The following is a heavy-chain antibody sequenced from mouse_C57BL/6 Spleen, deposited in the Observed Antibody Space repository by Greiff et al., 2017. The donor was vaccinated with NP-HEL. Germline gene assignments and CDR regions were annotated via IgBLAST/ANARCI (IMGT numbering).Heavy chain of an antibody. V-gene: IGHV10-3*01. D-gene: IGHD2-4*01. J-gene: IGHJ3*01. CDR3: VRDPSYYDEAWFAY. Sequence: EVQLQESGGGLVQPKGSLKLSCAASGFTFNTYAMHWVRQAPGKGLEWVARIRSKSSNYATYYADSVKDRFTISRDDSQSMLYLQMNNLKTEDTAMYYCVRDPSYYDEAWFAYWGQGTLVTVSA. CDR2: IRSKSSNYAT. CDR1: GFTFNTYA.